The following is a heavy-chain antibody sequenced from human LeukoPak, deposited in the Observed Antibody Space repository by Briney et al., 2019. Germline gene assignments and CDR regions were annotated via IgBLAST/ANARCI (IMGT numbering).Heavy chain of an antibody. CDR1: GFTFNNHG. D-gene: IGHD4-11*01. CDR3: AKGAGRPTVTTINFDY. Sequence: GRSLRLSCAASGFTFNNHGMHWVRQVPGKGLEWVAFIRYDGSNKYYADSVKGRFTISRDNSKNTLYLQMNSLRAEDTAVYYCAKGAGRPTVTTINFDYWGQGTLVTVSS. V-gene: IGHV3-30*02. CDR2: IRYDGSNK. J-gene: IGHJ4*02.